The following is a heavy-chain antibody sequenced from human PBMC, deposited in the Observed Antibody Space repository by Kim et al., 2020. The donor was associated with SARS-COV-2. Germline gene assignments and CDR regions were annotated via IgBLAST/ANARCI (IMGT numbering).Heavy chain of an antibody. V-gene: IGHV4-34*01. J-gene: IGHJ4*02. CDR2: INHSGST. CDR1: GGSFSGYY. CDR3: ARGGHGFY. Sequence: SETLSLTCAVYGGSFSGYYWSWIRQPPGKGLEWIGEINHSGSTNYNPSLKSRVTISVDTSKNQFSLKLSSVTAADTAVYYCARGGHGFYWGQGTLVTVSS.